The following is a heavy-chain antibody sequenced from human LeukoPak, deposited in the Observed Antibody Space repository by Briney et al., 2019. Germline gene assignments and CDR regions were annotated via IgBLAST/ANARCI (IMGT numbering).Heavy chain of an antibody. CDR1: GFTFSSYA. CDR2: ISYDGSNK. Sequence: GRSLRLSCAASGFTFSSYAMHWVRQAPGKGLEWVAVISYDGSNKYYADSVKGRFTVSRDNSKNTLYPQMNSLRAEDTAVYYCAKGLNSYDSSGYSSWGQGTLVTVSS. CDR3: AKGLNSYDSSGYSS. J-gene: IGHJ4*02. D-gene: IGHD3-22*01. V-gene: IGHV3-30-3*01.